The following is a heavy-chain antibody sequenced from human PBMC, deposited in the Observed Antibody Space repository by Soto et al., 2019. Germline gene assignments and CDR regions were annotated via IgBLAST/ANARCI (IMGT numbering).Heavy chain of an antibody. V-gene: IGHV4-34*01. Sequence: SETLSLTCAVYGGSFSGYYWSWIRQPPGKGLERIGEINHSGSTNYNPSLKSRVTISVDTSKNQFSLKLSSVTAADTAVYYCARAALGGSYYDFWRSNWFDPWGQGTLVTVSS. J-gene: IGHJ5*02. D-gene: IGHD3-3*01. CDR1: GGSFSGYY. CDR2: INHSGST. CDR3: ARAALGGSYYDFWRSNWFDP.